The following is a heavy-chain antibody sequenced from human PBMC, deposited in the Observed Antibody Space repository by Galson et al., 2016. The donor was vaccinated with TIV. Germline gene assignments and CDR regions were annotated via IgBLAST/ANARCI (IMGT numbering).Heavy chain of an antibody. D-gene: IGHD3-3*01. CDR1: GYIFNNYY. Sequence: SVKVSCKASGYIFNNYYLHWVRQAPGQGLEWMGWINPDSGVTNYAQRFQGRVTMTGDTSISTAYMELSRLRSDDTAVYYCARVVRRFLEWSYYWYFDFWGRGTLVTVSS. V-gene: IGHV1-2*02. CDR2: INPDSGVT. CDR3: ARVVRRFLEWSYYWYFDF. J-gene: IGHJ2*01.